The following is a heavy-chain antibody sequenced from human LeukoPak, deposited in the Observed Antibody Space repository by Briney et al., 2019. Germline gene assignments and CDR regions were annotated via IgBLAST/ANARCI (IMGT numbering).Heavy chain of an antibody. CDR3: ARGSGIAPIDY. CDR2: INPNSGGT. Sequence: ASVTVSCKASGYTLTAYYMHWVRQAPGQGLEWMGWINPNSGGTNYAQEFQGRVTMTRDTSISTAYMELSRLGSDDTAVYYCARGSGIAPIDYWGQGNLVTVSA. CDR1: GYTLTAYY. V-gene: IGHV1-2*02. J-gene: IGHJ4*02. D-gene: IGHD6-13*01.